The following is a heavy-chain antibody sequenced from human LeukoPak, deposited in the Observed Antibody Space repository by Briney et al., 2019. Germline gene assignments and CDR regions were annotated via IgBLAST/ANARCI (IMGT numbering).Heavy chain of an antibody. CDR3: ARVVEMGSMD. J-gene: IGHJ4*02. D-gene: IGHD5-24*01. CDR1: GFTLSSYP. V-gene: IGHV3-64*01. CDR2: IGSYGGST. Sequence: PGGSLRLSCAASGFTLSSYPMYWVRQAPGKGLEYVSAIGSYGGSTYYANSVKGRFIISRDNSKNTLYLQMGSLKTEDTAVYYCARVVEMGSMDWGQGTLVTVSS.